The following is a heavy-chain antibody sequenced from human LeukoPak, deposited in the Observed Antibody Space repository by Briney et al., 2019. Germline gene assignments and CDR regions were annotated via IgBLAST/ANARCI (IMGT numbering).Heavy chain of an antibody. CDR3: AKTYSSSRAHYYYYYYMDV. V-gene: IGHV3-23*01. CDR2: ISGSGVST. CDR1: GFTFSTYA. Sequence: GGSLRLSCAASGFTFSTYAMHWVRQAPGKGLEWVSAISGSGVSTYYADSVKGRFTISRDSSKNTLYLQMNSLRAEDTAVYYCAKTYSSSRAHYYYYYYMDVWGKGTTVTISS. D-gene: IGHD6-13*01. J-gene: IGHJ6*03.